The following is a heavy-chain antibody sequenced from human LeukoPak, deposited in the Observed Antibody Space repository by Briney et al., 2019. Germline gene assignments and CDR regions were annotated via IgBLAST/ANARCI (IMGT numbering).Heavy chain of an antibody. D-gene: IGHD4-23*01. J-gene: IGHJ6*02. CDR1: GFIFSSYS. V-gene: IGHV3-21*01. Sequence: GGSLRLSCGASGFIFSSYSMTWVRQAPGKGLEWVSSISASSTYIFYADAVKGRFTVSRDNAENSLYLQMNSLRVEDTAVYYCARDLGGLLRGYGMDIWGRGTTVTVSS. CDR3: ARDLGGLLRGYGMDI. CDR2: ISASSTYI.